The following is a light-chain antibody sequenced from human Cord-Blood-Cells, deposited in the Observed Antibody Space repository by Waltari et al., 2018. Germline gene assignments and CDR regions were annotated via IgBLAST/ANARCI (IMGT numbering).Light chain of an antibody. CDR3: SSYTSSSTWV. J-gene: IGLJ3*02. CDR1: SSDVGGYTY. V-gene: IGLV2-14*01. Sequence: QSALTQPASVSGSPRQSITISCTGTSSDVGGYTYVSWYQQPPGKAPKPMIYDVSNRPSGVSNRFSGSKAGNTASLTISGLQAEDEADYYCSSYTSSSTWVFGGGTKLTVL. CDR2: DVS.